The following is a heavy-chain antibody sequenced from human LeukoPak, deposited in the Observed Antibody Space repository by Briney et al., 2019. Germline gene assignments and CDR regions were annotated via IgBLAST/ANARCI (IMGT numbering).Heavy chain of an antibody. CDR1: GFSFSDYY. Sequence: GGSLRLSCAASGFSFSDYYMTWIRQTPGKGLEWVANIKKDGSEKYYVDAVKGRFTISRDNAKTSLYLQMNSLRAEDTAVYYCARDLSGIAGYTYGRGIDYWGQGTLVTVSS. D-gene: IGHD5-18*01. CDR2: IKKDGSEK. V-gene: IGHV3-7*01. CDR3: ARDLSGIAGYTYGRGIDY. J-gene: IGHJ4*02.